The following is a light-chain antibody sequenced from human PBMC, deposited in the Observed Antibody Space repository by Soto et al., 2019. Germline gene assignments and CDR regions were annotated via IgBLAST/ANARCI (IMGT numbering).Light chain of an antibody. Sequence: EIVLTQSPGTLSLSPGERATLSCRASQSVSSSYLAWYQQTPGQAPRLLIYGASSRATGIPDRFSGSGSGSDVTLTISRLETEDFGVYYYQQDASSRPWTFGQRNKVEIK. V-gene: IGKV3-20*01. CDR2: GAS. J-gene: IGKJ1*01. CDR1: QSVSSSY. CDR3: QQDASSRPWT.